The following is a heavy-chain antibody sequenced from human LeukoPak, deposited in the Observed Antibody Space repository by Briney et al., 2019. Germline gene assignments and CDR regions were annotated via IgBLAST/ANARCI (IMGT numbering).Heavy chain of an antibody. D-gene: IGHD3-10*01. CDR3: ARDDYRGVTNFDP. CDR2: ISYTGST. V-gene: IGHV4-59*01. CDR1: GGSISPYF. Sequence: SSEILSLTCTVSGGSISPYFWSWIRQPPGKGLEWIGYISYTGSTNYNPSLKSRVTISVDTSKNQFSLQLTSVTAADTAVYYCARDDYRGVTNFDPWGQGTLVTVSS. J-gene: IGHJ5*02.